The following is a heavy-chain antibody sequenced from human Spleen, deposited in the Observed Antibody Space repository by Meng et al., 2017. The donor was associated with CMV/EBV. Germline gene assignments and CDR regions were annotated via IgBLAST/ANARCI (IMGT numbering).Heavy chain of an antibody. Sequence: ASVKVSCKGSGYTFTGYYMHWVRQAPGQGLEWMGWINPNSGGTNYAQKFQGRVTMTRDTSISTAYMELSRLRSDDTAVYYCARDGDSGGQPTLLAWGQGTMVTVSS. CDR3: ARDGDSGGQPTLLA. J-gene: IGHJ3*01. CDR2: INPNSGGT. D-gene: IGHD3-10*01. CDR1: GYTFTGYY. V-gene: IGHV1-2*02.